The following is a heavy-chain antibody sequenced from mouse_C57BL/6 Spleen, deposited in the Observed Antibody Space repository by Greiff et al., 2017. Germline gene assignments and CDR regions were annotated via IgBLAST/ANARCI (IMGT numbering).Heavy chain of an antibody. J-gene: IGHJ2*01. CDR1: GYTFTSYW. CDR2: INPSNGGT. D-gene: IGHD1-1*01. CDR3: AIYPPFTTVVDYYFDF. V-gene: IGHV1-53*01. Sequence: VQLQQPGTELVKPGASVKLSCKASGYTFTSYWMNWVKQRPGQGLEWIGNINPSNGGTTYNEKFKSKATLTVDKSSRTAYMQLSSLTSEDSAVYYCAIYPPFTTVVDYYFDFWGQGTTLTVSS.